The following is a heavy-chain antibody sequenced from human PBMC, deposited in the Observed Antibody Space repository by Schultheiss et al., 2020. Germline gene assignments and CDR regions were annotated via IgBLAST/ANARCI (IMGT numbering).Heavy chain of an antibody. CDR3: VTGRALDY. CDR2: IYSGGST. Sequence: GGSLRLSCAASGFTFSSYAMSWVRQAPGKGLEWVSVIYSGGSTYYADSVKGRFTISRDNAKSSLYLQMNSLRAGDTAVYCCVTGRALDYWGQGTLVTVSS. CDR1: GFTFSSYA. V-gene: IGHV3-23*03. J-gene: IGHJ4*02.